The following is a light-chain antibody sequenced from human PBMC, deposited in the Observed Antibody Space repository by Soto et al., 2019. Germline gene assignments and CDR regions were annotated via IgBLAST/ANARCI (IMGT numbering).Light chain of an antibody. CDR2: EDT. V-gene: IGLV2-23*01. Sequence: QPALTQPASVSGSPGQSITISCTGSSSDVGNYNLVSWYQQHPGKAPKLMIYEDTKWPSGVSNRFSGSKSGNTAYLTISGLQAEDEADYYCWSYAVGRTYVFGTGTKVTVL. CDR3: WSYAVGRTYV. J-gene: IGLJ1*01. CDR1: SSDVGNYNL.